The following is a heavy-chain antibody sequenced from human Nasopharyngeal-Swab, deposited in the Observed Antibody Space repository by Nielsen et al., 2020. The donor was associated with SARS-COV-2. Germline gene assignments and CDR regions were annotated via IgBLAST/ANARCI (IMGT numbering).Heavy chain of an antibody. Sequence: SQTLSLTGAISGDSVSNDRAAWSWIRQSPSRGLEWLGRTWYRSQWNYDYAVSVRGRVAVNPDTSKNQFSLYLNSVTPDDTAVYYCARIQQQLPGIVWGQGTMVTVSS. J-gene: IGHJ3*01. D-gene: IGHD6-13*01. V-gene: IGHV6-1*01. CDR2: TWYRSQWNY. CDR1: GDSVSNDRAA. CDR3: ARIQQQLPGIV.